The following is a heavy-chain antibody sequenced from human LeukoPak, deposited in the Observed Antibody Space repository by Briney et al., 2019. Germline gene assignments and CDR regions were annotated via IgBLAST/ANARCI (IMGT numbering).Heavy chain of an antibody. V-gene: IGHV3-23*01. CDR2: ISDGGSST. Sequence: GGSLRLSCAASGFIFSSYAVSWVRQAPGRGREWVSGISDGGSSTYYADSVKGRFTISRDDSKNTLYLQMNSLRAEDTAVYYCAKVQLGIGVDYWGQGTLVTVAS. D-gene: IGHD7-27*01. CDR3: AKVQLGIGVDY. CDR1: GFIFSSYA. J-gene: IGHJ4*02.